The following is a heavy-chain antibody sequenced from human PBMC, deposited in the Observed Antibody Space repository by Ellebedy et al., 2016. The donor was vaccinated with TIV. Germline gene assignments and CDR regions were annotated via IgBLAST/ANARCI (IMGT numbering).Heavy chain of an antibody. J-gene: IGHJ4*02. CDR1: GYKFTSYG. CDR2: ISDYHGNP. V-gene: IGHV1-18*04. D-gene: IGHD3-16*01. Sequence: AASVKVSCKASGYKFTSYGIGWVRQAPGQGLEWMGWISDYHGNPNYAQKFQGRLSMTTDTSTNTAHMELRSLRSDDTAVYYCVRLIMTTLGGIIELCYFDYWGQGTLVTVSP. CDR3: VRLIMTTLGGIIELCYFDY.